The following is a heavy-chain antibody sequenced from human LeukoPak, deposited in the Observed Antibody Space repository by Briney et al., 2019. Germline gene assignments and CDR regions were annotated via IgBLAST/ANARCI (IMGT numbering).Heavy chain of an antibody. J-gene: IGHJ4*02. CDR2: INSDGSST. V-gene: IGHV3-74*01. D-gene: IGHD5-18*01. Sequence: GGSLRLSCAPSGFTFSSYWMHWVRHAPGKGLVWVSRINSDGSSTSYADSVKGRFTISRDNAKNTLYLQMNSLRAEDTAVYYCARGGLYSYGHFDYWGQGTLVTVS. CDR1: GFTFSSYW. CDR3: ARGGLYSYGHFDY.